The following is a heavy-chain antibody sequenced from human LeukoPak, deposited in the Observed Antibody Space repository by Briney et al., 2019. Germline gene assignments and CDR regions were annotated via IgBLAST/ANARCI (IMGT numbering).Heavy chain of an antibody. J-gene: IGHJ4*02. Sequence: SETLSLTCTVSGGSISSSSYYWGWIRQPPGKGLEWIGSIYYSGSTYYNPSLKSRVTISVDTSKSQFSLKLSSVTAADTAVYYCARHKSVAARRIDYWGQGTLVTVSS. CDR3: ARHKSVAARRIDY. V-gene: IGHV4-39*01. CDR1: GGSISSSSYY. D-gene: IGHD6-6*01. CDR2: IYYSGST.